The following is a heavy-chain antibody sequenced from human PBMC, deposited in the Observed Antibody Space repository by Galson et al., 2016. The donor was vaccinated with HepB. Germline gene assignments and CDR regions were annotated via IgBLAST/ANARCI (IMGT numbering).Heavy chain of an antibody. CDR2: IIPIFGTA. D-gene: IGHD1-26*01. V-gene: IGHV1-69*13. CDR3: ATAIVGVTTSFDY. J-gene: IGHJ4*02. Sequence: SVKVSCKASGGTFSSYAISWVRQAPGQGLEWMGGIIPIFGTANYAQKFQGRVTIAADESTSTAYMELSSLRSEDTAVYYCATAIVGVTTSFDYWGQGTLVTVSS. CDR1: GGTFSSYA.